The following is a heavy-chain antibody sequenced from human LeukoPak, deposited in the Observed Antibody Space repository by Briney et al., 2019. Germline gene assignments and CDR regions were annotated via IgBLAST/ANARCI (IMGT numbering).Heavy chain of an antibody. CDR3: ARAYSSNWYYFDY. D-gene: IGHD6-19*01. CDR2: IIPIFGTA. CDR1: GGTFISYA. V-gene: IGHV1-69*01. Sequence: ASVKVSCKASGGTFISYAISWVRQAPGQGLEWMGGIIPIFGTASYAQNFQGRVTITADESTNTAYMELSSLRSEDTAVYYCARAYSSNWYYFDYWGQGALVTVSS. J-gene: IGHJ4*02.